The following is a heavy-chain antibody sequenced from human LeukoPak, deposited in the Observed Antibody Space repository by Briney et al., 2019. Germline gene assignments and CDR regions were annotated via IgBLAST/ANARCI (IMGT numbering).Heavy chain of an antibody. D-gene: IGHD5-18*01. CDR3: ARRGEAMDPFDY. CDR2: IYPGDSDT. V-gene: IGHV5-51*01. Sequence: GESLKISCKDSGYSFTSYWIGWVRQMPGKGLEWMGIIYPGDSDTRYSPSFQGQVTISADKSINTAYLQWSSLKASDSAIYYCARRGEAMDPFDYWGQGTLVTVSS. CDR1: GYSFTSYW. J-gene: IGHJ4*02.